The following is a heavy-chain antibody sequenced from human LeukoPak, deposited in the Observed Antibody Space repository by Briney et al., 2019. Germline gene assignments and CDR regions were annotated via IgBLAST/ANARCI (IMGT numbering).Heavy chain of an antibody. V-gene: IGHV3-23*01. J-gene: IGHJ4*02. Sequence: GGSLRLSCAASGFTFSSYAMSWVRQAPGKGLEWVSAISGSGGSTYYADSVKGRFTISRDNSKNTLYLHMNSLRAEDAAVYYCAKDGGTYIAAAGTWGQGTLVTVSS. CDR1: GFTFSSYA. D-gene: IGHD6-13*01. CDR2: ISGSGGST. CDR3: AKDGGTYIAAAGT.